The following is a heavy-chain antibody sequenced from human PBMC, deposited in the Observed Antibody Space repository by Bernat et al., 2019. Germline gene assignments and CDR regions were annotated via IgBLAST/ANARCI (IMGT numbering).Heavy chain of an antibody. D-gene: IGHD2-2*01. CDR1: GFTFSTYW. J-gene: IGHJ4*02. CDR3: ARGCCSSSCPYYFAS. Sequence: EVQLVDSGGDLVQPGGSLRLSCAASGFTFSTYWITLFRQGTGEGPVWVATVKQDGSEKCYVDYVRGRLTISRDNAKKSLYLYMSSLRVDDAAVYYCARGCCSSSCPYYFASWGQGTLVTVSS. CDR2: VKQDGSEK. V-gene: IGHV3-7*03.